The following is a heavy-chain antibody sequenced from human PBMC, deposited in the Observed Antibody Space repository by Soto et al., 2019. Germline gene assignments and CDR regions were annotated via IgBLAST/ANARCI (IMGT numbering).Heavy chain of an antibody. CDR1: GFTFSSYS. CDR3: ARLGYCSSTSCQALYYYYMDV. D-gene: IGHD2-2*01. Sequence: EVQLVESGGGLVKPGGSLRLSCAASGFTFSSYSMNWVRQAPGKGLEWVSSISSSSSYIYYADSVKGRFTISRDNAKNSLYLQMNSLRAEDKAVYYCARLGYCSSTSCQALYYYYMDVWGKGTTVTVSS. CDR2: ISSSSSYI. J-gene: IGHJ6*03. V-gene: IGHV3-21*01.